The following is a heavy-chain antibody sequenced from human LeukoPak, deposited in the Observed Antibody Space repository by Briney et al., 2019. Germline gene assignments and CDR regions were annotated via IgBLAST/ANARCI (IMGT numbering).Heavy chain of an antibody. Sequence: SVKVSCKASGGTFSSYAISWVRQAPGQGLEWMGRIIPILNVANFAQKFQGRVTITADKSTNTAHMELSSLRSEDTAVYYCTREGVYSPDGSGYHRDAFDIWGQGTVVTVSS. D-gene: IGHD3-22*01. CDR2: IIPILNVA. CDR3: TREGVYSPDGSGYHRDAFDI. V-gene: IGHV1-69*04. CDR1: GGTFSSYA. J-gene: IGHJ3*02.